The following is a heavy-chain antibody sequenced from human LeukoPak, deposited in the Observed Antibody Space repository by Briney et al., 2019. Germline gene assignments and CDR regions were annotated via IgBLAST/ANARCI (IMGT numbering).Heavy chain of an antibody. D-gene: IGHD5-12*01. J-gene: IGHJ6*03. CDR3: ARGRDSGYDPNYYYYYMDV. Sequence: ASVKVSCKASGYTFTSYGISWVRQAPGQGLEWMGWISAYNGNTNYAQKLQGRDTMTTDTSTSTAYMELRSLRSDDTAVYYCARGRDSGYDPNYYYYYMDVWGKGTTVTISS. CDR1: GYTFTSYG. CDR2: ISAYNGNT. V-gene: IGHV1-18*01.